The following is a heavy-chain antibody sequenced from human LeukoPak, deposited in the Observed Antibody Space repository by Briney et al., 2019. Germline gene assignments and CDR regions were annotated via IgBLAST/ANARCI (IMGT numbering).Heavy chain of an antibody. CDR3: ARAGDYDSSGYYHVPSFDY. V-gene: IGHV4-59*01. J-gene: IGHJ4*02. D-gene: IGHD3-22*01. CDR1: GDSFSNYY. CDR2: FYYTGST. Sequence: SETLSLTCTVSGDSFSNYYWSWIRQPPGKGLEWIGYFYYTGSTHYNPSLKSRVTISIDTSKNQFSLKLTSMTVADTAVYYCARAGDYDSSGYYHVPSFDYWGQGTLVIVSS.